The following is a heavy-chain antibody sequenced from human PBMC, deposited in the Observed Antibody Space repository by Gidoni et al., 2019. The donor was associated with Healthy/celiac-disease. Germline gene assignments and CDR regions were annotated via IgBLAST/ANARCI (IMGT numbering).Heavy chain of an antibody. CDR1: GFTVSSNY. CDR2: IYSGGIT. D-gene: IGHD1-1*01. Sequence: EVQLVESGGGLIQPGGSLRLSCEASGFTVSSNYMSWVRQAPGKGLEGFSVIYSGGITYYADSVKGRFTISRDNSKNTLYLQLNSLRAEDTAVYYCARDSGWNGDYGMDVWGQGTTVTVSS. J-gene: IGHJ6*02. V-gene: IGHV3-53*01. CDR3: ARDSGWNGDYGMDV.